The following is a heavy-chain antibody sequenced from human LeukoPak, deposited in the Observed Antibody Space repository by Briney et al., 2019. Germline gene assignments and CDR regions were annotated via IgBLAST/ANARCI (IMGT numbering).Heavy chain of an antibody. D-gene: IGHD1-26*01. V-gene: IGHV4-59*01. Sequence: PSETLSLTCTVSGGSIRNYYWTWIRQPPGKGLEWIGNIHDSGSTNYNPSLKSRVTISLDTSKNQFSLTLSSVTAADTAVYYCATVGTSFVDYWGRGTLVTVSS. J-gene: IGHJ4*02. CDR2: IHDSGST. CDR3: ATVGTSFVDY. CDR1: GGSIRNYY.